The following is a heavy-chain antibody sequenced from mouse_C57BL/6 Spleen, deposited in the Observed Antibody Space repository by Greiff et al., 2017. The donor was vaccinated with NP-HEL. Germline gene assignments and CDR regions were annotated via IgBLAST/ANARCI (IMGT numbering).Heavy chain of an antibody. Sequence: DVQLVESGGGLVKPGGSLKLSCAASGFTFSDYGMHWVRQAPEKGLEWVAYISSGSSTIYYADTVKGRFTISRDNAKNTLFLQMTSLRSEDTAMYYCARGLGYYFDYWGQGTTLTVSS. CDR2: ISSGSSTI. CDR3: ARGLGYYFDY. CDR1: GFTFSDYG. J-gene: IGHJ2*01. D-gene: IGHD3-3*01. V-gene: IGHV5-17*01.